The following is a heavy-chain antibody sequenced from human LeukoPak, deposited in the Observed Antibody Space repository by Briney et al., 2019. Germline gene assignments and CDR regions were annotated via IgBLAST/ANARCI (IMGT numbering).Heavy chain of an antibody. Sequence: GGSRRLSCAASGFTFYNYAMSWVRQAPGKGLEWVSAIGVSGGRTYYSDSVKGRFTISRDNSKNTLYLQMNSLRAEDTAVYFCAKDKVPAVTDYYYYMDVWGKGTTVTVSS. J-gene: IGHJ6*03. D-gene: IGHD2-2*01. CDR2: IGVSGGRT. CDR1: GFTFYNYA. V-gene: IGHV3-23*01. CDR3: AKDKVPAVTDYYYYMDV.